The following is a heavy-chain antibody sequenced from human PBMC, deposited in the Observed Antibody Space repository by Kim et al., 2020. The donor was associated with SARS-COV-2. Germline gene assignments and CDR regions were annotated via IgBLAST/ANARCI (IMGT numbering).Heavy chain of an antibody. Sequence: ADSVKGLFTISRDNYKNTLYLQMNSLRAEDTAVYYCANLPSFITMIDIDIWGQGTMVTVSS. J-gene: IGHJ3*02. V-gene: IGHV3-23*01. D-gene: IGHD3-22*01. CDR3: ANLPSFITMIDIDI.